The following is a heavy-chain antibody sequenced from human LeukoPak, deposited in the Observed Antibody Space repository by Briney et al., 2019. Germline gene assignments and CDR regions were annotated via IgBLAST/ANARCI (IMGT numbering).Heavy chain of an antibody. CDR3: VRDPSEVGAL. J-gene: IGHJ4*02. CDR1: GYTFTGYY. D-gene: IGHD1-26*01. Sequence: GASVKVSCKAPGYTFTGYYMHWVRQAPGQGLEWMGWINPNNGGTNYAQKFQGRVTMTSDTSISTAYMELSRLRSDDTAVYYCVRDPSEVGALWGQGSLVTVSS. V-gene: IGHV1-2*02. CDR2: INPNNGGT.